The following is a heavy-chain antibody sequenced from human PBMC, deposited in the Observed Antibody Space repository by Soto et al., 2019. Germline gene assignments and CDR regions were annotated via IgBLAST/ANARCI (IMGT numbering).Heavy chain of an antibody. CDR3: ARSLVRGAPDS. V-gene: IGHV3-30*03. D-gene: IGHD1-26*01. CDR1: GFTFSSYG. J-gene: IGHJ4*02. Sequence: PGGSLRLSCAASGFTFSSYGMHWVRQAPGKGLEWVAVISYDGSNKYYADSVKGRFTISRDNSKNTLYLQMNSLRAEDTAVDYCARSLVRGAPDSWGKGTLVTVSS. CDR2: ISYDGSNK.